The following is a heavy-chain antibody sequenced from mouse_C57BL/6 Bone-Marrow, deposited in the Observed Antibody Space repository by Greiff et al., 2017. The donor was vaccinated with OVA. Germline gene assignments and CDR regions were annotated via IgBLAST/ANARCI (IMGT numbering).Heavy chain of an antibody. CDR2: ISRGSSTI. CDR1: GFTFSDYG. Sequence: EVKLVESGGGLVKPGGSLKLSCAASGFTFSDYGMHWVRQAPEKGLEWVAYISRGSSTIYYADTVQGRFTISRDNAKNTLFLQMTSLRSEDTAMYYWARLLYYQNGAMDYWGQGTSVTVSS. D-gene: IGHD1-1*02. J-gene: IGHJ4*01. CDR3: ARLLYYQNGAMDY. V-gene: IGHV5-17*01.